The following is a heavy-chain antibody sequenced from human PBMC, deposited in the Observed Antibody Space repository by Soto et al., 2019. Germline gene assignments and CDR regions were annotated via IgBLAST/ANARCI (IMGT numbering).Heavy chain of an antibody. V-gene: IGHV4-59*01. Sequence: SETLSLTCTVSGGSISSYYWSWIRQPPGKGLEWIGYIYYSGSTNYNPSLKSRVTISVDTSKNQFSLKLSSVTAADTAVYYCARVGGSTVTTFTHYYYGMDVWGQGTTVTVSS. D-gene: IGHD4-17*01. CDR2: IYYSGST. J-gene: IGHJ6*02. CDR3: ARVGGSTVTTFTHYYYGMDV. CDR1: GGSISSYY.